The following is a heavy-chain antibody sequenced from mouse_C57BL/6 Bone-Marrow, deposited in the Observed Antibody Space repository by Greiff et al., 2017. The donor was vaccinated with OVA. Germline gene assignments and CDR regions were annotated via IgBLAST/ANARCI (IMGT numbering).Heavy chain of an antibody. V-gene: IGHV5-12*01. CDR2: ISNGGGST. D-gene: IGHD2-2*01. Sequence: EVNLVESGGGLVQPGGSLKLSCAASGFTFSDYYMYWVRQTPEKRLEWVAYISNGGGSTYYPDTVKGRFTISRDNAKNTLYLQMSRLKSEDTAMYYCARDLLWLRRGFAYWGQGTLVTVSA. CDR1: GFTFSDYY. CDR3: ARDLLWLRRGFAY. J-gene: IGHJ3*01.